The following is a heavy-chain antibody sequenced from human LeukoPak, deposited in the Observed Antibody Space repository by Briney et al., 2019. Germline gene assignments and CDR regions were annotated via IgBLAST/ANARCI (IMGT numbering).Heavy chain of an antibody. J-gene: IGHJ4*02. CDR2: ISYDGSNK. CDR1: GFTFSSYG. V-gene: IGHV3-30*18. D-gene: IGHD2-15*01. Sequence: GGSLRLSCAASGFTFSSYGMHWVRQAPGKGLEWVAVISYDGSNKYYADSVRGRFTISRDNSKNTLYLQMNSLRAEDTAVYYCAKDRRGRDCSGGSCYSSYFDYWGQGTLVTVSS. CDR3: AKDRRGRDCSGGSCYSSYFDY.